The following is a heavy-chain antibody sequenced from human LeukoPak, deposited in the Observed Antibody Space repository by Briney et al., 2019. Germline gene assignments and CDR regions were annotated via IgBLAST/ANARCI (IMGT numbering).Heavy chain of an antibody. CDR3: ARVGGGGFDY. D-gene: IGHD3-16*01. CDR1: GGSISSYY. J-gene: IGHJ4*02. V-gene: IGHV4-59*01. CDR2: IYYGGST. Sequence: SETLSLTCTVSGGSISSYYWSWIRQPPGKGLEWIGYIYYGGSTNYNPSLKSRFTISVDTSKNQFSLKLSSVTAADTAVYYCARVGGGGFDYWGQGTLVTVSS.